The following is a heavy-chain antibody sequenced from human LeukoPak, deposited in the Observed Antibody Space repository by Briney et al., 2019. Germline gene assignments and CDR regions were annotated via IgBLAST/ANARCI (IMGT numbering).Heavy chain of an antibody. D-gene: IGHD2-2*01. Sequence: ASVKVSCKASGYTFTGYYMHWVRQDPGQGLEWMGWINPNSGGTNYAQKFQGRVTMTRDTSISTAYMELSRLRSDDTAVYYCARDREYQLLFLGWFDPWGQGTLVTVSS. J-gene: IGHJ5*02. V-gene: IGHV1-2*02. CDR3: ARDREYQLLFLGWFDP. CDR2: INPNSGGT. CDR1: GYTFTGYY.